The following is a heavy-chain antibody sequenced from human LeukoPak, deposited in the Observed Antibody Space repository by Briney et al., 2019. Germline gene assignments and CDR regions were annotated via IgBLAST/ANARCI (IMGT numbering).Heavy chain of an antibody. CDR3: TRATAGFDY. CDR1: GFTFSSYG. CDR2: IGTAGAT. V-gene: IGHV3-13*01. J-gene: IGHJ4*02. Sequence: GGSLRLSCAASGFTFSSYGMHWVRQTTGKGLEWVSGIGTAGATFYPGSVKGRFTISRENAKNSLYLQMNNLRAGDTAVYYCTRATAGFDYWGQGTLVTVSS.